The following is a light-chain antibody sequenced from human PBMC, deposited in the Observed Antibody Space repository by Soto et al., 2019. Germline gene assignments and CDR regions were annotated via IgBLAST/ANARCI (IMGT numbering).Light chain of an antibody. J-gene: IGLJ1*01. CDR1: SSDVGSYNL. CDR3: YSYTTSANYV. Sequence: QSVLTQPASVSGSPGQSITISCTGASSDVGSYNLVSWYQQHPGKAPKLMIYEGTKRPSGVSDRFSGSKSGNTASLTISGLQAEDEADYYCYSYTTSANYVFGNGTKVTV. CDR2: EGT. V-gene: IGLV2-14*02.